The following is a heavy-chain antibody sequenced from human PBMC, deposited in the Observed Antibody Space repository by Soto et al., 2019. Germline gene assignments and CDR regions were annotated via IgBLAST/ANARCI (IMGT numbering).Heavy chain of an antibody. CDR2: IYYSGST. J-gene: IGHJ5*02. CDR3: ARVGGINWFDP. CDR1: GGSISSGGYY. Sequence: QVQLQESGPGLVKPSQTLSLTCTVSGGSISSGGYYWSWIRQHPGKGLEWIGYIYYSGSTYYNPSLKRRVTISVDTSKTQCSLKLSSVTAADTAVYYCARVGGINWFDPWGQGTLVTVSS. V-gene: IGHV4-31*03. D-gene: IGHD3-16*01.